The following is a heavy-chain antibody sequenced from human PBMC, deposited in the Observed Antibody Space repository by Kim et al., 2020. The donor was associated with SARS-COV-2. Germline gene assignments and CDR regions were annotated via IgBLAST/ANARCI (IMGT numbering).Heavy chain of an antibody. V-gene: IGHV3-64D*06. CDR3: VNGRPSYSSRWYAPVFD. D-gene: IGHD6-19*01. Sequence: GGSLTLSCTASGASFSSYAMHWVRQAPGKGLEYVSAISSNGGSTYYAASVKGSFTIPRDNIKNTLYLQMSSLSAEDKAVNYCVNGRPSYSSRWYAPVFD. CDR2: ISSNGGST. J-gene: IGHJ4*01. CDR1: GASFSSYA.